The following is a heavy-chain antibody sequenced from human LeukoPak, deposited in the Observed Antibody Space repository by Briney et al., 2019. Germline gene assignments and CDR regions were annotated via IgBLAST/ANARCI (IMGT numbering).Heavy chain of an antibody. Sequence: SETLFLTCTVSGGSISSYYWSWIRQPPGKGLEWIGYIYYSGSTNYNPSLKSRVTISVDTSKNQFSLKLSSVTAADTAVYYCAGGGGSYTFDYWGQGTLVTVSS. D-gene: IGHD1-26*01. CDR2: IYYSGST. J-gene: IGHJ4*02. CDR1: GGSISSYY. V-gene: IGHV4-59*08. CDR3: AGGGGSYTFDY.